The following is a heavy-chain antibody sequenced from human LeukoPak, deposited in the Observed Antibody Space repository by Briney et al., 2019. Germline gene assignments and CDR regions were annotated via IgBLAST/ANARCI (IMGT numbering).Heavy chain of an antibody. CDR3: ARGRYYFDSSGYHFDH. D-gene: IGHD3-22*01. Sequence: SETLSLTCTVSGGSISSYYWSWIRQPAGKGLEWIGRIHTSGSTNYNPSLKSRVTMSVDTSKNQFSLKLSSVTAADTAVYYCARGRYYFDSSGYHFDHWGQGTLVTVSS. V-gene: IGHV4-4*07. CDR1: GGSISSYY. CDR2: IHTSGST. J-gene: IGHJ4*02.